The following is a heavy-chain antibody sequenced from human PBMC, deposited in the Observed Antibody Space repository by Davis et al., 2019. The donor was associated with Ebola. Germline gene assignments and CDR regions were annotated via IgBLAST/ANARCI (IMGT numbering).Heavy chain of an antibody. CDR1: GFTFSSYE. V-gene: IGHV3-48*03. J-gene: IGHJ3*02. CDR3: ARARDYIWGSYRDDAFDI. CDR2: ISSSGSTI. Sequence: PGGSLRLSCAASGFTFSSYEMNWVRQAPGKGLEWVSYISSSGSTIYYADSVKGRFTISRDNAKNSLYLQMNSLRAEDTAVYYCARARDYIWGSYRDDAFDIWGQGTMVTVSS. D-gene: IGHD3-16*02.